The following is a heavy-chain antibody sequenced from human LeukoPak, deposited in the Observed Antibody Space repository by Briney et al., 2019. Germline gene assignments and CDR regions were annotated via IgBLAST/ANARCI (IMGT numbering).Heavy chain of an antibody. J-gene: IGHJ4*02. CDR1: GGSISSYY. D-gene: IGHD3-10*01. CDR3: ASVWFGDPPTDY. CDR2: IYYSGST. V-gene: IGHV4-59*01. Sequence: PSETLSLTCTVSGGSISSYYWSWIRQPPGKGLEWIGYIYYSGSTNYNPSLKSRVTISVDTSKNQFSLKLSSVTAADTAVYYCASVWFGDPPTDYWGQGTLVTVSS.